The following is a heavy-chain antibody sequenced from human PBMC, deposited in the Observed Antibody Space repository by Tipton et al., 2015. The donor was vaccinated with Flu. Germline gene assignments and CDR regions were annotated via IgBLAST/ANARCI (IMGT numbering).Heavy chain of an antibody. CDR2: ISAYNGNT. CDR3: ARDVKRGQLLLPASLDY. Sequence: QLVQSGGEVKRPGASVTVSCKASGYTFTSYGITWVRQAPGQGLEWMGWISAYNGNTNYAQKLQGRVTLTTDTSTSTAYMNLRSLRSDDTAMYFCARDVKRGQLLLPASLDYWGQGTLVTVSS. CDR1: GYTFTSYG. D-gene: IGHD6-19*01. V-gene: IGHV1-18*01. J-gene: IGHJ4*02.